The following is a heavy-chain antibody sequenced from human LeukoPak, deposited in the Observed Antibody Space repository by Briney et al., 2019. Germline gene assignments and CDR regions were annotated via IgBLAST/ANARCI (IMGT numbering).Heavy chain of an antibody. D-gene: IGHD1-26*01. CDR1: GGSISSGGYY. CDR3: ARGDSGYFDY. J-gene: IGHJ4*02. V-gene: IGHV4-30-2*01. CDR2: IYHSGST. Sequence: SQTLSLTCTVYGGSISSGGYYWSWIRQPPGKGLEWIGYIYHSGSTYYNPSLKSRVTISVDRSKNQFSLKLSSVTAADTAVYYCARGDSGYFDYWGQGTLVTVSS.